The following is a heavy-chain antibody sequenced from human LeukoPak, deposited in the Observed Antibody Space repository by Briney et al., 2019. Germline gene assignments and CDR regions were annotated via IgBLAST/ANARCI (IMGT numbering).Heavy chain of an antibody. CDR3: ARASELTKTSGHYPLDS. V-gene: IGHV4-4*07. CDR1: AGSMNTYF. CDR2: ISGSGTP. Sequence: TSETLSLTCTVSAGSMNTYFWTWVRQPAGKGLEWIGRISGSGTPYYNPSLESRVAISLDTSNNKFFLKVTSVTAADTAVYYCARASELTKTSGHYPLDSWGQGTLVSVYS. J-gene: IGHJ4*02. D-gene: IGHD4-11*01.